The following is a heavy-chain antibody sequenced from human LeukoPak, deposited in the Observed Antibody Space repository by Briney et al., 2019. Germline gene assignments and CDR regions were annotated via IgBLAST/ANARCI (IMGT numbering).Heavy chain of an antibody. CDR2: ISSDGTI. Sequence: GGSLRLSCAASGFTLSIYEMNWVRQAPGKGLEWVSYISSDGTIYNADSVRGRFTISRDNAKNSLHLRMNSLRVEDTAVYYCARGRTGSFYSDYWGQGTLVTVSS. J-gene: IGHJ4*02. CDR3: ARGRTGSFYSDY. V-gene: IGHV3-48*03. D-gene: IGHD6-6*01. CDR1: GFTLSIYE.